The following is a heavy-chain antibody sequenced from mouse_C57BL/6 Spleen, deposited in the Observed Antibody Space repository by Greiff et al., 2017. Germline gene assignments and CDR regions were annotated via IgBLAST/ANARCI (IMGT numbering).Heavy chain of an antibody. D-gene: IGHD1-1*02. CDR2: ISYSGST. J-gene: IGHJ1*03. CDR1: GYSITSGYD. Sequence: EVQGVESGPGMVKPSQSLSLTCTVTGYSITSGYDWHWIRHFPGNKLEWMGYISYSGSTNYNPSLKSRISITHDTSKNHFFLKLNSVTTEDTATYYCARVGGYYWYFDVWGTGTTVTVSS. V-gene: IGHV3-1*01. CDR3: ARVGGYYWYFDV.